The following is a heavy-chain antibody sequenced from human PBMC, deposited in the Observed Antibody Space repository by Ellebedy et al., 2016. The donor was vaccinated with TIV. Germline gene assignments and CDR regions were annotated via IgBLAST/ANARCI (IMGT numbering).Heavy chain of an antibody. D-gene: IGHD2-2*01. V-gene: IGHV1-46*01. CDR1: GYTFTSYY. CDR3: ARDLSVGTRNYYFGMDV. J-gene: IGHJ6*02. Sequence: AASVKVSCTASGYTFTSYYMHWVRHAPGQGLEWMGIINPSGGSTSSAQKFQGRVTMTRDTSTTTVYMELRSLRSEDTAVYYCARDLSVGTRNYYFGMDVWGQGTTVTVSS. CDR2: INPSGGST.